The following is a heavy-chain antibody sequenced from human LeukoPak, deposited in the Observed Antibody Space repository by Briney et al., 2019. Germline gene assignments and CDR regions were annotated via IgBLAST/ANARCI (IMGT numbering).Heavy chain of an antibody. J-gene: IGHJ3*02. CDR1: GVSISSYY. Sequence: SETLSLTCTVSGVSISSYYWTWIRQPPGKGLEWIGYIYYSGDTYYNPSLKSRVTISVDTSKNQSSLKLNSVTAADAAVYYCARDRVPSGAFDIWGQGTMVTVSS. D-gene: IGHD2-2*01. V-gene: IGHV4-59*01. CDR3: ARDRVPSGAFDI. CDR2: IYYSGDT.